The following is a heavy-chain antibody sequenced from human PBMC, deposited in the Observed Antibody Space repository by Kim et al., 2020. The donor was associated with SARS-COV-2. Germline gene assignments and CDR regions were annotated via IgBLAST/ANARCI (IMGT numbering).Heavy chain of an antibody. Sequence: ASVKVSCKASGYTFTSYYMHWVRQAPGQGLEWMGIINPSGGSTSYAQKFQGRVTMTRDTSTSTVYMELSSLRSEDTAVYYCARYFTMVRGVIGEYFDYWGQGTLVTVSS. CDR1: GYTFTSYY. V-gene: IGHV1-46*01. D-gene: IGHD3-10*01. CDR3: ARYFTMVRGVIGEYFDY. CDR2: INPSGGST. J-gene: IGHJ4*02.